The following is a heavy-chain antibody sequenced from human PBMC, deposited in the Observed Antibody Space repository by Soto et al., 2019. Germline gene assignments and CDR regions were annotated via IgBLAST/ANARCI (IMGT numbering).Heavy chain of an antibody. Sequence: VQLVESGGGVVRPGGSLRLSCEASGFTFRDYYMTWFRQAPGKGLEWLSYIDSSTKYTNYADSVKGRFTISRDNAKNSLYLQMNSLRADDTAVYYCAREYYYTMDVWGQGTRVTVSS. CDR2: IDSSTKYT. CDR1: GFTFRDYY. CDR3: AREYYYTMDV. V-gene: IGHV3-11*05. J-gene: IGHJ6*02.